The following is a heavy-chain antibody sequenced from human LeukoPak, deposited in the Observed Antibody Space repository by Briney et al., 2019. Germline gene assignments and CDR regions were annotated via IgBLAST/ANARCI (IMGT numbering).Heavy chain of an antibody. J-gene: IGHJ4*02. Sequence: GGSLRLSCAASGFTFSNYGMHWVRQAPGKGLEWVAVIWHDGSNKYYADSVKGRFTISSDNSKNTLYLQMNSLRAEDTAVYYCANNFDYWGQGTLVTVSS. V-gene: IGHV3-33*06. CDR3: ANNFDY. CDR2: IWHDGSNK. CDR1: GFTFSNYG.